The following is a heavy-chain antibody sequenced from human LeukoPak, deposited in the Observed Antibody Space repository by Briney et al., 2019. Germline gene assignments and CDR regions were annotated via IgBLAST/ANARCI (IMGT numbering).Heavy chain of an antibody. V-gene: IGHV3-9*01. CDR1: GFTFDDYA. D-gene: IGHD3-16*01. CDR3: ARGSSP. CDR2: ISWNSGSI. J-gene: IGHJ3*01. Sequence: GRSLRLSCAASGFTFDDYAMHWVRQAPGKGLEWVSGISWNSGSIGYADSVKGRFTISRDNAKNSLYLQMNSLRAEDTAVYYCARGSSPWGQGTMVTVSS.